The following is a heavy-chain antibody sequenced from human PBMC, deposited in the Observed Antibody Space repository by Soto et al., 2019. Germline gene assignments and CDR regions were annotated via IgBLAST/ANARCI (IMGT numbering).Heavy chain of an antibody. CDR2: IYYSGST. Sequence: SETLSLTCTVSGGSISSYYWSWIRQPPGKGLEWIGYIYYSGSTNYNPSLKSRVTISVDTSKNQFSLKLSSVTAADTAVYYCASYYCSGGSCSPFFDYWGQGTRVTVSS. J-gene: IGHJ4*02. D-gene: IGHD2-15*01. V-gene: IGHV4-59*01. CDR1: GGSISSYY. CDR3: ASYYCSGGSCSPFFDY.